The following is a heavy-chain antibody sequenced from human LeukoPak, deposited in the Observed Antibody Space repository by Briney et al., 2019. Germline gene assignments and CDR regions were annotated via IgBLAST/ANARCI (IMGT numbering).Heavy chain of an antibody. V-gene: IGHV4-4*02. D-gene: IGHD2-2*01. Sequence: SSETLSLTCAVSGGSISSSNCWSWVRQPPGKGLEWIGQIYHSGSTTYNPSLKSRVTISVDKSKNQFSLKLNSVTAADTAVYYCARLEVGVPAATSRFFDYWGQGTLVTVSS. J-gene: IGHJ4*02. CDR2: IYHSGST. CDR1: GGSISSSNC. CDR3: ARLEVGVPAATSRFFDY.